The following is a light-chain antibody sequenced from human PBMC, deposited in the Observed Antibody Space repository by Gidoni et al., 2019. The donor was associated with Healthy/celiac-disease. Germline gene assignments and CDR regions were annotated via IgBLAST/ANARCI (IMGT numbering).Light chain of an antibody. CDR2: SAS. J-gene: IGKJ3*01. CDR1: QSIIRY. V-gene: IGKV1-39*01. CDR3: QQSYSTPRT. Sequence: DIQMTQSPSSLPASVGDRVTITCRASQSIIRYLNWYQQKPGKAPMLLIYSASSLQSGVPSRFSGSGSGTDFTLTISSLQPEDFATYYCQQSYSTPRTFGPGTKVDIK.